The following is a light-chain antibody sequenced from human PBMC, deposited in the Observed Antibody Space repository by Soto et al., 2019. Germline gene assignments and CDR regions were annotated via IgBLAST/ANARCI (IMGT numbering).Light chain of an antibody. J-gene: IGKJ4*01. V-gene: IGKV1-5*03. Sequence: DIQMTQSPSTLSASVGDRVSITCRASQSIGTWLAWFQQKPGRVPKLLIYKASTLQSGVPSRFSGSGSGTEFTLTISSLQPDDFATYYCQQYESYPLTFGGGXKVXX. CDR1: QSIGTW. CDR3: QQYESYPLT. CDR2: KAS.